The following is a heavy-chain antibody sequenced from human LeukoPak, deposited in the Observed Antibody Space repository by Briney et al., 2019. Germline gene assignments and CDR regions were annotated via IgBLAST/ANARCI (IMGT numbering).Heavy chain of an antibody. D-gene: IGHD6-25*01. CDR1: GFTFSSYS. CDR3: ARLVPYSSDVQYYYGMDV. Sequence: GGSLRLSCAASGFTFSSYSMNWVRQAPGKGLEWVSSISSSSSYIYYADSVKGRFTISRDNAKNSLYLQMNSLRAEDTAVYYCARLVPYSSDVQYYYGMDVWGQGTTVTVSS. V-gene: IGHV3-21*01. J-gene: IGHJ6*02. CDR2: ISSSSSYI.